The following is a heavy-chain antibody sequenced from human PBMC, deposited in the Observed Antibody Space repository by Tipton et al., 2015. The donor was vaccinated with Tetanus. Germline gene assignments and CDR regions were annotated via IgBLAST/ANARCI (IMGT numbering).Heavy chain of an antibody. CDR3: ARDRGVSRGVDY. CDR2: IYYSGST. J-gene: IGHJ4*02. D-gene: IGHD3-10*01. V-gene: IGHV4-31*02. Sequence: WVRQRPGKGLEWIGYIYYSGSTYYNPSLKSRVTISVDTSKNQFSLKLSSVTAADTAVYYCARDRGVSRGVDYWGQGTLVTVSS.